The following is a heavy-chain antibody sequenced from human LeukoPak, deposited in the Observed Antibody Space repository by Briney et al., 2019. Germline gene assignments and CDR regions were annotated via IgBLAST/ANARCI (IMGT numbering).Heavy chain of an antibody. CDR3: AKTDVVVVAATRSPFDY. J-gene: IGHJ4*02. Sequence: GGSLRLSCAASGFTFSSYAMSWVRQAPGKGLEWVSAISGSGGSTYYADSVKGRFTISRDNSKNTLYLQMNSLRAEDTAVYYCAKTDVVVVAATRSPFDYWGQGTLVTVSS. CDR2: ISGSGGST. V-gene: IGHV3-23*01. D-gene: IGHD2-15*01. CDR1: GFTFSSYA.